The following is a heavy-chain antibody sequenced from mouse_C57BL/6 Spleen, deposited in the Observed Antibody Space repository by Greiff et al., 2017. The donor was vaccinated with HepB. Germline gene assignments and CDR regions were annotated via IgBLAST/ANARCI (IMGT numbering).Heavy chain of an antibody. V-gene: IGHV1-52*01. J-gene: IGHJ3*01. Sequence: VQLQQPGAELVRPGSSVKLSCKASGYTFTSYWMHWVKQRPIQGLEWIGNIDPSDSETHYNQKFKDKATLTVDKSSSTAYMQLSSLTSEDSAVYYCARRGYYGSREDWFAYWGQGTLFTVSA. CDR3: ARRGYYGSREDWFAY. D-gene: IGHD1-1*01. CDR2: IDPSDSET. CDR1: GYTFTSYW.